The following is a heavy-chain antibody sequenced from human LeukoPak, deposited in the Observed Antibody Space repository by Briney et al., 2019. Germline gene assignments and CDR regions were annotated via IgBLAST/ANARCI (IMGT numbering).Heavy chain of an antibody. CDR2: IIPIFGTA. D-gene: IGHD3-3*01. CDR3: ARDGTTYYDFWSGYPDAFDI. V-gene: IGHV1-69*05. Sequence: ASVKVSCKASGYTFTSYYMHWVRQAPGQGLEWMGGIIPIFGTANYAQKFQGRVTITTDESTSTAYMELSSLRSEDTAAYYCARDGTTYYDFWSGYPDAFDIWGQGTMVTVSS. CDR1: GYTFTSYY. J-gene: IGHJ3*02.